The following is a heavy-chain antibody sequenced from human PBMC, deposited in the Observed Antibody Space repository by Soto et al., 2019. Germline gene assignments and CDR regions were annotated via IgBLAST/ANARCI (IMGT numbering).Heavy chain of an antibody. CDR2: ISYDGSNK. D-gene: IGHD5-18*01. CDR3: AKEQLWFRSYYYYYGMDV. CDR1: GFTFSSYG. Sequence: QVQLVESGGGVVQPGRSLRLSCAASGFTFSSYGMHWVRQAPGKGLEWVAVISYDGSNKYYADSVKGRFTISRDNSKNTLYLQMNSLRAEDTAVYYCAKEQLWFRSYYYYYGMDVWGQGTTVTVSS. V-gene: IGHV3-30*18. J-gene: IGHJ6*02.